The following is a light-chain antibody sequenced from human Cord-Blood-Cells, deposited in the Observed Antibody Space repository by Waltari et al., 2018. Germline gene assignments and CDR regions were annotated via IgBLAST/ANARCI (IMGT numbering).Light chain of an antibody. CDR2: QDS. CDR3: QAWASSTVV. V-gene: IGLV3-1*01. CDR1: KLGDKY. Sequence: YELTQPPSVSVSPGQTASITCSGDKLGDKYACWYQQKPGQSPVLVIYQDSKRPSGIPERFSGSNSGNTATLTISGTQAMDEADYYCQAWASSTVVFGGGTKLTVL. J-gene: IGLJ2*01.